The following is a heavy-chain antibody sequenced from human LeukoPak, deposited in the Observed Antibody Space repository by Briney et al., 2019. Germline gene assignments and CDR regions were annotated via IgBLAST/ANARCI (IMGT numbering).Heavy chain of an antibody. V-gene: IGHV4-59*01. J-gene: IGHJ5*02. D-gene: IGHD1-26*01. CDR2: IYYTGSA. CDR3: ARGGNYWPQWWFDP. Sequence: SETLSLTCTVSGGSISTYYWSWIRQPPGKGLEWIGYIYYTGSASCNPSLKSRVTMSLDASKNQFSLELNSVTPADTAVYYCARGGNYWPQWWFDPWGRGTLVSVSS. CDR1: GGSISTYY.